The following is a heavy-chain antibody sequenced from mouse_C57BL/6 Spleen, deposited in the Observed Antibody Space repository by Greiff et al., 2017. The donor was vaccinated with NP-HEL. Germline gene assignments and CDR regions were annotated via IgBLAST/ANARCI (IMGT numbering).Heavy chain of an antibody. D-gene: IGHD1-1*01. Sequence: EVQLQESGPGLVKPSQSLSLTCSVTGYSITSGYYWNWIRQFPGNKLEWMGYISYDGSNNYNPSLKNRISITRDTSKNQFFLKLNSVTTEDTATYYCAREDYGSSPYCDVWGTGTTVTVSS. V-gene: IGHV3-6*01. J-gene: IGHJ1*03. CDR2: ISYDGSN. CDR1: GYSITSGYY. CDR3: AREDYGSSPYCDV.